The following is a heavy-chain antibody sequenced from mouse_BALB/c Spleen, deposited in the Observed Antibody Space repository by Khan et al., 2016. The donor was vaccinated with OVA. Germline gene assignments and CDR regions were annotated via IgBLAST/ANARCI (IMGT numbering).Heavy chain of an antibody. V-gene: IGHV5-6-3*01. J-gene: IGHJ2*01. CDR3: ARMARTIN. Sequence: EVELVESGGGLVQPGGSLKLSCAASGFTFSSYGMSWVRQTPDKRLELVATINSNGGSTYYPDSVKGRFTISRDNAKNTLYLQIGRLKSEETAMYYCARMARTINWGQGTTLTVSS. CDR1: GFTFSSYG. CDR2: INSNGGST.